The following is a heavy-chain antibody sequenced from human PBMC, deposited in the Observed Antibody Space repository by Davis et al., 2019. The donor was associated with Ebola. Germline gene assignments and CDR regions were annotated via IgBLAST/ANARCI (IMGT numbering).Heavy chain of an antibody. CDR3: ARDADSGYDLGGPYYYGMDV. Sequence: SETLSLTCAVSGGSISSSNWWSWVRQPPGKGPEWIGEIYHSGSTNYNPSLKSRVTISVDKSKNQFSLKLSSVTAADTAVYYCARDADSGYDLGGPYYYGMDVWGQGTTVTVSS. J-gene: IGHJ6*02. V-gene: IGHV4-4*02. D-gene: IGHD5-12*01. CDR2: IYHSGST. CDR1: GGSISSSNW.